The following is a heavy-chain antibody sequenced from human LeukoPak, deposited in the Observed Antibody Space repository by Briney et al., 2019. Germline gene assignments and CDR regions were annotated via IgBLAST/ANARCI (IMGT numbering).Heavy chain of an antibody. CDR3: ARDLFHEQLAAAGTDY. V-gene: IGHV1-18*01. D-gene: IGHD6-13*01. CDR2: ISAYNGNT. Sequence: GASVKVSCKASGYTFTSYGISWVRQAPGQGLEWMGWISAYNGNTNYAQKLQGRVTMPTDTSTSTAYMELRSLRSDDTAVYYCARDLFHEQLAAAGTDYWGQGTLVTVSS. J-gene: IGHJ4*02. CDR1: GYTFTSYG.